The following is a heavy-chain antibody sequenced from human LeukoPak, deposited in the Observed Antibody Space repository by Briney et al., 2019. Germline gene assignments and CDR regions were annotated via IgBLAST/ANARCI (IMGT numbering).Heavy chain of an antibody. CDR1: GFTFSSYA. D-gene: IGHD1-7*01. CDR2: ISYDGSNK. CDR3: ARDDGDYNWNYVADY. V-gene: IGHV3-30*01. Sequence: GRSLRLSCAASGFTFSSYAMHWVRQAPGKGLEWVAVISYDGSNKYYADSVKGRFTISRDNSKNTLYLQMNSLRAEDTAVYYCARDDGDYNWNYVADYWGQGTLVTVSS. J-gene: IGHJ4*02.